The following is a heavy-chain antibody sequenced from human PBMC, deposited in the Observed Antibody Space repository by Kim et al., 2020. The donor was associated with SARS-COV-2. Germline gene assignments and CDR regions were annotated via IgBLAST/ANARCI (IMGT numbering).Heavy chain of an antibody. CDR1: GFTFRNYA. J-gene: IGHJ4*02. Sequence: GGSLRLSCAASGFTFRNYAMSWVRQAPGKRLQWVSGISASGGATHYADSVEGRFAISRDNFKNTIYLQMNSLRDEDTALYYCAKDLPGVAVAGTVDHWGQGILVTVSS. D-gene: IGHD6-19*01. CDR2: ISASGGAT. V-gene: IGHV3-23*01. CDR3: AKDLPGVAVAGTVDH.